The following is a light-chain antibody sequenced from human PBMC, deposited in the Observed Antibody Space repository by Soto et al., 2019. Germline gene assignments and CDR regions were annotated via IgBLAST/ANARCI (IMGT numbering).Light chain of an antibody. CDR2: EVN. Sequence: QSALTQPASVSGSPGQSITTSCTGTSGDVGGYNYVSWYQLDPGKAPKLIIYEVNNRPSGVSNRFSGSKSGNTASLTISGLQAEDEADYYCTSYTSSGPWVFGGGTKVTVL. J-gene: IGLJ3*02. CDR3: TSYTSSGPWV. CDR1: SGDVGGYNY. V-gene: IGLV2-14*01.